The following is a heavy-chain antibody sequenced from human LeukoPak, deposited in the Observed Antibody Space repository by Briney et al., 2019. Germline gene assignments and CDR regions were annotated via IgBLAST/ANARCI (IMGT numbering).Heavy chain of an antibody. V-gene: IGHV3-11*04. J-gene: IGHJ5*02. CDR2: ISSSGSTI. CDR1: GGSFSGYY. D-gene: IGHD3-10*01. Sequence: KSSETLSLTCAVYGGSFSGYYWSWIRQAPGKGLEWVSYISSSGSTIYYADSVKGRFTISRDNAKNSLYLQMNSLRAEDTAVYYCARVRRPGILWFGELLSHNWFDPWGQGTLVTVSS. CDR3: ARVRRPGILWFGELLSHNWFDP.